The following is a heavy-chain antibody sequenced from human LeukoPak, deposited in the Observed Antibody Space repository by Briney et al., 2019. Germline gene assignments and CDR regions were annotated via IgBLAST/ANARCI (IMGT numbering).Heavy chain of an antibody. D-gene: IGHD3-10*01. CDR3: TTDHSGGMDV. V-gene: IGHV3-15*04. J-gene: IGHJ6*02. CDR2: IESKADGETS. Sequence: GGSLRLSCVGSGFTFSNPWMSWVRQAPGKGLEWVGRIESKADGETSDYIAPVKGRFTISRDDSKNTLYLQMNSLKTEDTAVYYCTTDHSGGMDVWGQGTTVTVSS. CDR1: GFTFSNPW.